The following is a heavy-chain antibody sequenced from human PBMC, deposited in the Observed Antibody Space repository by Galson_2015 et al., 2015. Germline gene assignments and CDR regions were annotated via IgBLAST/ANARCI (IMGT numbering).Heavy chain of an antibody. J-gene: IGHJ2*01. D-gene: IGHD4-17*01. CDR2: IHHSGST. CDR1: GGSISSSYC. V-gene: IGHV4-4*01. Sequence: ETLSLTCAVSGGSISSSYCWNWVRQPPGRGLEWIGQIHHSGSTNYNPTLQGRVTISVDKSKNQFILKLSSVTAADTALYFCARTADYGDPYWYFDLWGRGILATVSS. CDR3: ARTADYGDPYWYFDL.